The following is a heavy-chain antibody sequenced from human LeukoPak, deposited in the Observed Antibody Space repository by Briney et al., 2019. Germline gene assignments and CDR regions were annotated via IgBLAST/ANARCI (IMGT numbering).Heavy chain of an antibody. J-gene: IGHJ4*02. CDR2: IKYSGST. V-gene: IGHV4-34*01. Sequence: KTSETLSLTCDVNGGSLSGYYWTWIRQSPGKGLEWLGEIKYSGSTTYNPSLRRRVTMSADSSKNQFSLRLSSVTAADTAVYYCARDQGGNFDYWGQGTLVTVSS. CDR1: GGSLSGYY. CDR3: ARDQGGNFDY.